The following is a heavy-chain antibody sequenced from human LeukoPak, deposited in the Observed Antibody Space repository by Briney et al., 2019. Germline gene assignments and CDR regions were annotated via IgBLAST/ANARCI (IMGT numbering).Heavy chain of an antibody. CDR3: ATTTRGYSGYEMVYYYYGMDV. Sequence: PGGSLRLSCAASGFTFSSYAMSWVRQAPGKGLEWVSAISGSGGSTYSADSVKGRFTISRDNSKNTLYLQMNSLRAEDTAVYYCATTTRGYSGYEMVYYYYGMDVWGQGTTVTVSS. D-gene: IGHD5-12*01. V-gene: IGHV3-23*01. CDR2: ISGSGGST. CDR1: GFTFSSYA. J-gene: IGHJ6*02.